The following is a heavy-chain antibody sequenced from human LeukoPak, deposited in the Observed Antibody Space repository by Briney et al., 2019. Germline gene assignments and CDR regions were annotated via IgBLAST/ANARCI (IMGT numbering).Heavy chain of an antibody. CDR1: GFTFSSYS. Sequence: GGSLRLSCAASGFTFSSYSMNWVRQAPGKGLEWVSSISSSSSYIYYADSVKGRFTISRDNAKNSLYLQMNSLRSEDTAVYYCARGGKEQWLAGRLDYWGQGTLVTVSS. J-gene: IGHJ4*02. V-gene: IGHV3-21*04. CDR2: ISSSSSYI. D-gene: IGHD6-19*01. CDR3: ARGGKEQWLAGRLDY.